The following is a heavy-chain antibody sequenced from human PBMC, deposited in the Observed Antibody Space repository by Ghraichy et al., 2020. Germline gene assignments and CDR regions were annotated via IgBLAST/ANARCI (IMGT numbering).Heavy chain of an antibody. CDR3: ARGSGHCSGGSCYPLFVP. CDR2: INHSGST. CDR1: GGSFSGYY. Sequence: SETLSLTCAVYGGSFSGYYWSWIRQPPGKGLEWIGEINHSGSTNYNPSLKSRVTISVDTSKNQFSLKLSSVTAADTAVYYCARGSGHCSGGSCYPLFVPWGQGTLVTVSS. D-gene: IGHD2-15*01. V-gene: IGHV4-34*01. J-gene: IGHJ5*02.